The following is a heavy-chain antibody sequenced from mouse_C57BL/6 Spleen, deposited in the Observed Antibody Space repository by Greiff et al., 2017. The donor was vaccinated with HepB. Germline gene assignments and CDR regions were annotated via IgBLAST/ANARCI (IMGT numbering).Heavy chain of an antibody. J-gene: IGHJ4*01. D-gene: IGHD1-1*01. V-gene: IGHV5-17*01. Sequence: EVQRVESGGGLVKPGGSLKLSCAASGFTFSDYGMHWVRQAPEKGLEWVAYISSGSSTIYYADTVKGRFTISRDNAKNTLFLQMTSLRSEDTAMYYCGRPFSYYYGRGGAMDDWGQGTSVTVSS. CDR2: ISSGSSTI. CDR1: GFTFSDYG. CDR3: GRPFSYYYGRGGAMDD.